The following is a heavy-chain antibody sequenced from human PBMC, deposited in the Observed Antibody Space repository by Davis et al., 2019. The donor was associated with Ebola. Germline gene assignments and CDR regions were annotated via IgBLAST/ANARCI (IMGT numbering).Heavy chain of an antibody. D-gene: IGHD6-19*01. CDR2: ISSSSTYI. CDR1: GFTFSSYS. CDR3: ASARGSGWYGQGWFDP. V-gene: IGHV3-21*01. Sequence: PGGSLRLSCAASGFTFSSYSMNWVRQAPGKGLEWVSSISSSSTYIYYADSVKGRFTISRDNAKNSLYLQMNSLRAEDTAVYYCASARGSGWYGQGWFDPWGQGTLVTVSS. J-gene: IGHJ5*02.